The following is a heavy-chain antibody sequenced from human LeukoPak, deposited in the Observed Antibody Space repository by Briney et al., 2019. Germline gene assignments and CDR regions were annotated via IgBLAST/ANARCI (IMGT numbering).Heavy chain of an antibody. V-gene: IGHV3-64*01. J-gene: IGHJ4*02. D-gene: IGHD6-19*01. CDR3: ARDFDSGWTFDY. Sequence: GGSLRLSCTASGFTFSSYAMSWVRQAPGKGLEYVSSILTNGVTKNYASSVKGRFTIARDNSKNTLYLQMGSLRGDDTAVYYCARDFDSGWTFDYWGLGTLVTVSS. CDR2: ILTNGVTK. CDR1: GFTFSSYA.